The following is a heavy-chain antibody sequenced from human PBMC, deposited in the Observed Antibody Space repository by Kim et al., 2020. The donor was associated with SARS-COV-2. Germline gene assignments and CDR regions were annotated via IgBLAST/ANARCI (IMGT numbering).Heavy chain of an antibody. Sequence: GGSLRLSCAASGFTFSNAGMSWVRQAPGKGLEWVGRIKQETDSGTTDYAAPVKGRVTIARYDSKHTLYLQMNSLKTGDTGVYYCIHYGARMHSTDYLGPGTLVTASS. CDR1: GFTFSNAG. V-gene: IGHV3-15*01. D-gene: IGHD3-10*01. CDR2: IKQETDSGTT. CDR3: IHYGARMHSTDY. J-gene: IGHJ4*02.